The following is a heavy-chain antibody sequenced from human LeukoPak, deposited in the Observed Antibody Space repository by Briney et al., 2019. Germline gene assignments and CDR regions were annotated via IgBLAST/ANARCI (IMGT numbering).Heavy chain of an antibody. CDR1: ELTFSSYG. D-gene: IGHD3-10*01. CDR3: ARKRTRGLDY. J-gene: IGHJ4*02. V-gene: IGHV3-30*03. CDR2: ISYDGSNK. Sequence: QPGRSLRLSCAASELTFSSYGMHWVRQAPGKGLEWVAVISYDGSNKYYADSVKGRFTISRDNSKNTLYLQMNSLRAEDTAVYYCARKRTRGLDYWGQGALVSVSS.